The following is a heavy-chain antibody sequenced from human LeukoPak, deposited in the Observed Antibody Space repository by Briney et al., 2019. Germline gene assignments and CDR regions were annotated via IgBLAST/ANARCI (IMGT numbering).Heavy chain of an antibody. V-gene: IGHV1-8*01. D-gene: IGHD2-2*02. CDR1: GYTFTSYD. Sequence: ASVKVSCKASGYTFTSYDIKWVRQATGQGLEWMGWMNPNSGNTGYAQKFQGRVTMTRNTSISTAYMELSSLRSEDTAVYYCARGRIDCSSTSCYTYWGQGTLVTVSS. CDR3: ARGRIDCSSTSCYTY. J-gene: IGHJ4*02. CDR2: MNPNSGNT.